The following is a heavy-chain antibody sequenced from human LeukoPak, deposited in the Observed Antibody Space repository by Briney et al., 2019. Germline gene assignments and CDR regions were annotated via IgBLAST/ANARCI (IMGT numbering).Heavy chain of an antibody. CDR2: IIPIFGIA. Sequence: GASVKVSCKASGGTFSSYAISWVRQAPGQGLEWMGRIIPIFGIANYAQKFQGRVTITADKSTSTAYMELSSLRSEDTAVYYCARDLPYYDILTGSGVFDYWGQGTLVTVS. V-gene: IGHV1-69*04. CDR1: GGTFSSYA. D-gene: IGHD3-9*01. CDR3: ARDLPYYDILTGSGVFDY. J-gene: IGHJ4*02.